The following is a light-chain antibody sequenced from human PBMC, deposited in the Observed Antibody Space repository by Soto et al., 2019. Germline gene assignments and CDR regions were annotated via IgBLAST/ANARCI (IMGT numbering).Light chain of an antibody. CDR1: QVITNH. V-gene: IGKV1-9*01. CDR3: QHLDSYPFT. Sequence: DIRLTQSPAFLSASVGDRVTITCRASQVITNHLAWYQQKPGKAPRLLIYDASTLQSGVPSVFSGSESGTEFTLTIDSLQPEDFATYYCQHLDSYPFTFGPGTKVDVE. CDR2: DAS. J-gene: IGKJ3*01.